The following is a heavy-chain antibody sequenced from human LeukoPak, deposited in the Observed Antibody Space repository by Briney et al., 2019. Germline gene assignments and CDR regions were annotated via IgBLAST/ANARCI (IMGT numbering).Heavy chain of an antibody. CDR2: ISGSGGST. V-gene: IGHV3-23*01. D-gene: IGHD3-22*01. CDR3: AKTTSSGVLYYYDQGFDY. CDR1: GFTFSSYA. Sequence: GGSLGLSCAASGFTFSSYAMSWVRQAPGKGLEWVSAISGSGGSTYYADSVKGRFTISRDNSKNTLYLQMNSLRAEDTAVYYCAKTTSSGVLYYYDQGFDYWGQGTLVTVSS. J-gene: IGHJ4*02.